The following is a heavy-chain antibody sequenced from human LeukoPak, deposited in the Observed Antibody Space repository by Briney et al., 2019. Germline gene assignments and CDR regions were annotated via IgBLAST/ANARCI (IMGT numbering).Heavy chain of an antibody. CDR1: GYTFTGYY. Sequence: ASVKVSCKASGYTFTGYYMHWVRQAPGQGLEWMGWINPNSGGTNYAQKFQGRVTMTRDTPISTAYMELSRLRSDDTAVYYCARSRGYYYDSSGYSDYWGQGTLVTVSS. D-gene: IGHD3-22*01. J-gene: IGHJ4*02. CDR2: INPNSGGT. CDR3: ARSRGYYYDSSGYSDY. V-gene: IGHV1-2*02.